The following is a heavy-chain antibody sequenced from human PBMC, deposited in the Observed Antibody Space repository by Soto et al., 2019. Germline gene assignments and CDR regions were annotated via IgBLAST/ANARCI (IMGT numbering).Heavy chain of an antibody. J-gene: IGHJ5*02. V-gene: IGHV1-18*04. CDR2: ISAYNVNT. CDR3: ARDQAGCTNGVCYSYPWNWFDP. Sequence: QVQLVQSGAEVKKPGASVKVSCKASGYTFTSYGISWVRQAPGQGLEWMGWISAYNVNTNYAQKLQGRVTMTTDTSTSTAYMELRSLRSDDTAVYYCARDQAGCTNGVCYSYPWNWFDPWGQGTLVTVSS. D-gene: IGHD2-8*01. CDR1: GYTFTSYG.